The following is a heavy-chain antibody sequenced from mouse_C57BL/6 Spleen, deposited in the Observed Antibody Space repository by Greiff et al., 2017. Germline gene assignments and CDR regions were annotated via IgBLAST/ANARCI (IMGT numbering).Heavy chain of an antibody. D-gene: IGHD2-2*01. CDR3: TRSTMVTPEAWFAY. J-gene: IGHJ3*01. CDR2: IDPENGDT. CDR1: GFNIKDDY. Sequence: EVKLVESGAELVRPGASVKLSCTASGFNIKDDYMHWVKQRPEQGLEWIGWIDPENGDTEYASKFQGKATITADTSSNTAYLQLSSLTSEDTAVYYCTRSTMVTPEAWFAYWGQGTLVTVSA. V-gene: IGHV14-4*01.